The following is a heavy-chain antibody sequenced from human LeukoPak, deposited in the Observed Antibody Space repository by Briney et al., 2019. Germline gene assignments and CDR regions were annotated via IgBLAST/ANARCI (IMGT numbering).Heavy chain of an antibody. D-gene: IGHD5-24*01. CDR2: INAGNGNT. CDR1: EYTFTDYA. Sequence: ASVKVSCKASEYTFTDYAINWVRQAPGQRLEWMGWINAGNGNTRYSQRFQGRVTITRDTSASTAYMELSSLTSEDTAVYYCARGRWSATTATYYLDFWGQGALVTVSS. J-gene: IGHJ4*02. V-gene: IGHV1-3*01. CDR3: ARGRWSATTATYYLDF.